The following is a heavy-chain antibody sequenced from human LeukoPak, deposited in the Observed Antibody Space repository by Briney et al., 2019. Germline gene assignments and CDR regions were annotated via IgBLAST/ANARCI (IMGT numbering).Heavy chain of an antibody. D-gene: IGHD6-13*01. CDR2: IIGSGGET. CDR3: AKDIWVSAAGMFDY. V-gene: IGHV3-23*01. Sequence: PGGCLRLACAASGFTLSTYTMSWVRQAPGKGLEWVSAIIGSGGETSYADSVKGRFTISRDNSKNTLYLQMNSLRAEDTAVYYCAKDIWVSAAGMFDYWGQGTLVTVSS. J-gene: IGHJ4*02. CDR1: GFTLSTYT.